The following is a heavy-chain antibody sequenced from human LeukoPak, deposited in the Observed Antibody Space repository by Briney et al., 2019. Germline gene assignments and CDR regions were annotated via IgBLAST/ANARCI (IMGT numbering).Heavy chain of an antibody. CDR3: TRDSGSYSSSYRFDS. CDR1: RDSVSSNSAA. D-gene: IGHD6-6*01. CDR2: TYYNSKWYN. V-gene: IGHV6-1*01. J-gene: IGHJ4*02. Sequence: SQTLSLTCVISRDSVSSNSAAWNWIRQSPSRGLEWLGRTYYNSKWYNDYAVSVKSRITINPDTSENQFSLQLNSVTPEDTAVYYCTRDSGSYSSSYRFDSWGQGTLVTVSS.